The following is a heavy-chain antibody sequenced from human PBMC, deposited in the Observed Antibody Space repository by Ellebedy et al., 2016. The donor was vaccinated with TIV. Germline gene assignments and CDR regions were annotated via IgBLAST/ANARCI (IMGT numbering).Heavy chain of an antibody. CDR2: IDWVDDK. D-gene: IGHD1-26*01. J-gene: IGHJ4*02. CDR1: GFSLSPSGMC. Sequence: SGPTLVTPTQTLTLTCTVSGFSLSPSGMCVSWIRQPPGKALEWLARIDWVDDKYYGTSLKTRLTISKDTSKNQVVLTMTNMDPVDTATYYCARTAAYSGMEVRDFDYWGQGTLVTVSS. V-gene: IGHV2-70*11. CDR3: ARTAAYSGMEVRDFDY.